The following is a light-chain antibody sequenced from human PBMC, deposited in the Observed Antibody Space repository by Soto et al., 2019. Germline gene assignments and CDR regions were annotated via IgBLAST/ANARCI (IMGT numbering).Light chain of an antibody. CDR1: ESVSSN. V-gene: IGKV3-15*01. Sequence: EIVMTQSPDTLSVSPGERATVSCRASESVSSNLAWNQQKAGQAPRLLIYGASTRATGIPARFSGSGSGTEFTLTISTLQSEDVAFYYCQQYNSWPPYTFGQGTKLEI. CDR2: GAS. CDR3: QQYNSWPPYT. J-gene: IGKJ2*01.